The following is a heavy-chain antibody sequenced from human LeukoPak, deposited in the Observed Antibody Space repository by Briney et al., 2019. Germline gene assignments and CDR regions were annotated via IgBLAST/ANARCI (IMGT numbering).Heavy chain of an antibody. D-gene: IGHD4-17*01. CDR2: IYYSGST. J-gene: IGHJ5*02. V-gene: IGHV4-59*01. CDR1: GGSISSYY. CDR3: ARGHDYGDYVSWFDP. Sequence: PSEPLPLTCTVSGGSISSYYWSWIRQPPGKGLEWIGYIYYSGSTNYNPSLKSRVTISVDTSKNQFSLKLSSVTAADTAVYYCARGHDYGDYVSWFDPWGQGTPVTVSS.